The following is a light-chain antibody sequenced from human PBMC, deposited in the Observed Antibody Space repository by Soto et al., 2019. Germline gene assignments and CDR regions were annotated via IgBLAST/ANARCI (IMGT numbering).Light chain of an antibody. Sequence: VVLTQSPGTLSLSPVERATLSCRSSQGVSSSYLAWYQQKPGQAPRLLIYGASTRATGIPARFSGSGSGTEFTLTISSLQSEDFAVYYCQHRSNWLSLTFGGGTKVDIK. V-gene: IGKV3D-20*02. CDR2: GAS. J-gene: IGKJ4*01. CDR1: QGVSSSY. CDR3: QHRSNWLSLT.